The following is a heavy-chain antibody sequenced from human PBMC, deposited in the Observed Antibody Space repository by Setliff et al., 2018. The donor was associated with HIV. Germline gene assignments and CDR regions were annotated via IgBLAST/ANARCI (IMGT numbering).Heavy chain of an antibody. D-gene: IGHD6-19*01. CDR2: VTHSGTT. J-gene: IGHJ4*02. Sequence: SETLSLTCAVYGGSFSGFYWTFIRQSPGKGLEWIGEVTHSGTTTYDPSLKSRITISVDTSKNQFSLKLTSVTAADMGVYYCARGRKKTLAVSGTRYFDYWGQGTLVTVSS. CDR1: GGSFSGFY. CDR3: ARGRKKTLAVSGTRYFDY. V-gene: IGHV4-34*01.